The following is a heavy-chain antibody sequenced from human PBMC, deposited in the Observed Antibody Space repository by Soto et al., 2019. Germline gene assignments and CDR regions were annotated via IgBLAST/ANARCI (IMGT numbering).Heavy chain of an antibody. D-gene: IGHD4-17*01. V-gene: IGHV5-51*01. CDR1: GYSFSTYW. CDR2: IYPGDSDT. J-gene: IGHJ6*02. Sequence: GESLKISCKASGYSFSTYWIGWVRQMPGKGLEWMGIIYPGDSDTKYSPSLQGQVTISADTSISTAYLQWTSLKASDTAVYYCATSPITTVTTSHYYGMDVWGQGTTVTVSS. CDR3: ATSPITTVTTSHYYGMDV.